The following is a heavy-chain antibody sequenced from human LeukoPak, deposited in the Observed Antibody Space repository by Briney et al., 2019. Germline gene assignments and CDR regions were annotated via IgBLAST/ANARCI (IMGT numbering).Heavy chain of an antibody. D-gene: IGHD4-17*01. V-gene: IGHV3-7*01. CDR3: ARVGARQILEY. J-gene: IGHJ4*02. CDR2: IKQDGGEK. Sequence: GGSLRLSCSASEFTFSSYWMSWVRQAPGKGLAWVANIKQDGGEKYYLDSVKGRFTVSRDNAKNSLYLQMNSLRAEDTAVYYCARVGARQILEYWGQGTLVTVSS. CDR1: EFTFSSYW.